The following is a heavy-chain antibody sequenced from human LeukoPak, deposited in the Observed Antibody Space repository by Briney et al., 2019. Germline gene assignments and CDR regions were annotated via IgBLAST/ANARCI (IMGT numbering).Heavy chain of an antibody. CDR3: ARDLFYDSSGAFDY. Sequence: GASVKVSCKASGYTFTSYAMHWVRQAPRQRLEWMGWINAGNGNTKYSQKFQGRVTITRDTSASTAYMELSSLRSEDTAVYYCARDLFYDSSGAFDYWGQGTLVTVSS. V-gene: IGHV1-3*01. CDR2: INAGNGNT. CDR1: GYTFTSYA. J-gene: IGHJ4*02. D-gene: IGHD3-22*01.